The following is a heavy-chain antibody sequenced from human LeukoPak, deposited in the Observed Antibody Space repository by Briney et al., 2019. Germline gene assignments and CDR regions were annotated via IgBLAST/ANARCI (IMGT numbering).Heavy chain of an antibody. CDR1: GFTFSSYA. Sequence: GGSLRLSCAASGFTFSSYAMTWVRQAPGKGLEWVSAISGSGGSTYYADSVKGRFTISRDNSKNTLYLQMNSLRAEDTAVFYCAKGSKALIITRDHYMDVWGKGTTVTISS. CDR3: AKGSKALIITRDHYMDV. V-gene: IGHV3-23*01. CDR2: ISGSGGST. D-gene: IGHD3-3*01. J-gene: IGHJ6*03.